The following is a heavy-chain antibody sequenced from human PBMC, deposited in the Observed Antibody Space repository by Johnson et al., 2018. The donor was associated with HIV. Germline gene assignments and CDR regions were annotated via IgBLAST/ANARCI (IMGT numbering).Heavy chain of an antibody. Sequence: MQLVESGGGLVQPGGSLRLSCAASGFTVSGDYMSWVRQASGKGLEWVSLLYSGGSRYYADSVKGRFIISRDNSKNTLYLQLNSLRPEDTAVYYCAREGYYDSSGYYGAFDMWGQGTMVTVSS. J-gene: IGHJ3*02. V-gene: IGHV3-66*02. CDR2: LYSGGSR. D-gene: IGHD3-22*01. CDR3: AREGYYDSSGYYGAFDM. CDR1: GFTVSGDY.